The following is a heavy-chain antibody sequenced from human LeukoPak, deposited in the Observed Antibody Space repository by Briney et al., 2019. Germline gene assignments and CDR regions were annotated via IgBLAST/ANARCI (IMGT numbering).Heavy chain of an antibody. V-gene: IGHV3-23*01. D-gene: IGHD1-26*01. CDR2: ISGSGGST. CDR3: AKTGYRVGAPAY. CDR1: GGSFSGYY. Sequence: PSETLSLTCAVYGGSFSGYYWSWVRQAPGKGLEWVSAISGSGGSTYYADSVKGRFTISRDNSKNTLYLQMNSLRAEDTAVYYCAKTGYRVGAPAYWGQGTLVTVSS. J-gene: IGHJ4*02.